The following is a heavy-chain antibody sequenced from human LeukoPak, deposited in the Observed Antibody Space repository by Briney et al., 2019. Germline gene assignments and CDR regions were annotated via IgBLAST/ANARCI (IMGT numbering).Heavy chain of an antibody. CDR3: ARLLLSGGLDS. CDR1: GGSFSCHYY. J-gene: IGHJ4*02. Sequence: SETLSLTCAVSGGSFSCHYYWVWIRQSRGRGLEWIGEVNHSGITNYNPSLKSRVFISVDTSKNQFSLKFTSVTAADTAVYYCARLLLSGGLDSWGQGTLVTVSS. V-gene: IGHV4-34*01. CDR2: VNHSGIT. D-gene: IGHD3-3*01.